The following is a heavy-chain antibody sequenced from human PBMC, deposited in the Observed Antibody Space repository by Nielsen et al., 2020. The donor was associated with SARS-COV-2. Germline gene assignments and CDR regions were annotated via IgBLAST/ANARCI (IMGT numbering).Heavy chain of an antibody. Sequence: GGSLRLSCAASGFTFDDYAMHWVRQAPGKGLEWVSGISWNSGSIGYADSVKGRFTISRDNAKNSLYLQMNSLRAEDTALYYCAKDIDGMDVWGQGTTVTVSS. CDR3: AKDIDGMDV. CDR2: ISWNSGSI. CDR1: GFTFDDYA. J-gene: IGHJ6*02. V-gene: IGHV3-9*01.